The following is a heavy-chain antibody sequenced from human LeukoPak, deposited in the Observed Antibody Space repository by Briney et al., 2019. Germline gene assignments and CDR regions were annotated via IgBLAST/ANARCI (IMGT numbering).Heavy chain of an antibody. V-gene: IGHV3-23*01. CDR1: GFTFSTYA. D-gene: IGHD3-16*01. J-gene: IGHJ6*02. CDR3: AKGLAAGGYYYDMDV. Sequence: GGSLRLSCAASGFTFSTYAMSWVRQAPGKGLEWVSGISGSGGSTYYADSVKGRFTISRDNSKNTLYLQMNSLRAEDTAVYYCAKGLAAGGYYYDMDVWGQGTTVTVSS. CDR2: ISGSGGST.